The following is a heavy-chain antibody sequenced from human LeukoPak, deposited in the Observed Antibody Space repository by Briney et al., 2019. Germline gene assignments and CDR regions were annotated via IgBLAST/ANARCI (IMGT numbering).Heavy chain of an antibody. CDR1: GYIFTSYY. J-gene: IGHJ1*01. CDR3: ARSRWELRVYFPH. CDR2: INPSGGST. D-gene: IGHD1-26*01. V-gene: IGHV1-46*01. Sequence: ASVKVSCKTAGYIFTSYYMHWVRQAPGQGLEWMGAINPSGGSTNYAQKFQGRVTMTRDTSTSTVYMEMSSLRSDDTAVYYCARSRWELRVYFPHWGQGTLVTVSS.